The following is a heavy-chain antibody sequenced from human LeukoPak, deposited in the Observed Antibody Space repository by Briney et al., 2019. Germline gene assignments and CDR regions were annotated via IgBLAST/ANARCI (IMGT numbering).Heavy chain of an antibody. V-gene: IGHV3-53*01. J-gene: IGHJ3*02. CDR3: ARIEWERLGRAFDI. D-gene: IGHD1-26*01. CDR1: GFTVSDNY. CDR2: IYSAGAT. Sequence: GGSLRLSCAASGFTVSDNYMTWVRQASGKGLEWVSSIYSAGATHYAESVKGRFTISRDNSKNTLYLQMNSLRAEDMAVYYCARIEWERLGRAFDIWGQGTMVTVSS.